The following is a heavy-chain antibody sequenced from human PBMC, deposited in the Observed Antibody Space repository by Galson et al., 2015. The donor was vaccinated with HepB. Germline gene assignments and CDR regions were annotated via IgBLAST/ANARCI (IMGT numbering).Heavy chain of an antibody. CDR2: ISAYNGNT. J-gene: IGHJ3*02. D-gene: IGHD3-22*01. Sequence: SVKVSCKASGYTFTSYGISWVRQAPGQGLEWMGWISAYNGNTNYAQKLQGRVTMTTDTSTSTAYMELRSLRSDDTAVYYCARNFAPYDSSGYSAFDIWGQGTMVTVSS. CDR1: GYTFTSYG. V-gene: IGHV1-18*01. CDR3: ARNFAPYDSSGYSAFDI.